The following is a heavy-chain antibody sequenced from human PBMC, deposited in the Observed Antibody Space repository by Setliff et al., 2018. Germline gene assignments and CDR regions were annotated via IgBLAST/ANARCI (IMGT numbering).Heavy chain of an antibody. Sequence: SETLSLTCSVYGGSVSNYYWSWVRQTPEKGLEWIVEINHGGTTNYSPSLKNRVTISVDTSKNQLSLKLRSVIAADTGAVEEWFLPKTFDFWGQGSPVTVSS. CDR3: WFLPKTFDF. V-gene: IGHV4-34*01. CDR2: INHGGTT. D-gene: IGHD3-10*01. CDR1: GGSVSNYY. J-gene: IGHJ4*02.